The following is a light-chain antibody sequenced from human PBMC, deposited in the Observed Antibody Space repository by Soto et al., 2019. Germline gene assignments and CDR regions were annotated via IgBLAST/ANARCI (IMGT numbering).Light chain of an antibody. Sequence: DIQMKLSPSALSASVGDTATLPCRASQSVSGWLAWYQQKPGEAPKLLIYGASGLPSGVPSRFSGSGSGTKFTLTIVSLQPDDFATYYCQQYDSSLGTFGEGTKVDIK. J-gene: IGKJ1*01. V-gene: IGKV1-5*01. CDR3: QQYDSSLGT. CDR2: GAS. CDR1: QSVSGW.